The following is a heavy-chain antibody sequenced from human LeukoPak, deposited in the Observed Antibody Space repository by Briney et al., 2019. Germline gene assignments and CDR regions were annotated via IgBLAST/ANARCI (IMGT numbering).Heavy chain of an antibody. CDR2: IYYSGST. V-gene: IGHV4-59*01. CDR1: GGFISSYY. CDR3: ARDESGSFDY. J-gene: IGHJ4*02. D-gene: IGHD5-12*01. Sequence: SETLSLTCTVSGGFISSYYWSWIRQPPCKGLEWIGYIYYSGSTNYNPSLKSRVTISVDTSKNQFSLKLSSVTAADTAVYYCARDESGSFDYWGQGTLVTVSS.